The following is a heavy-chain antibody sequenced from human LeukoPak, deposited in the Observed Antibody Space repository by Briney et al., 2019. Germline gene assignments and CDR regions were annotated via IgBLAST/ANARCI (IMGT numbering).Heavy chain of an antibody. D-gene: IGHD2-2*02. CDR3: ARDPRRYCSSTSCYSVGDY. CDR2: INPNSGGT. CDR1: GYTFTDYY. Sequence: ASVKVSCKVSGYTFTDYYMHWVRQAPGQGLEWTGWINPNSGGTNYAQKFQGRVTMTRDTSISTAYMELSRLRSDDTAVYYCARDPRRYCSSTSCYSVGDYWGQGTLVTVSS. J-gene: IGHJ4*02. V-gene: IGHV1-2*02.